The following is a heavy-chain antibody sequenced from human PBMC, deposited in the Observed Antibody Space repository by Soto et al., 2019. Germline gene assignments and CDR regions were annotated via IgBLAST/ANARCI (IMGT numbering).Heavy chain of an antibody. Sequence: PSETLSLTFAVSGYSISSGYYWGWIRPPPGKGLEWIGSIYHSGSTYYNPSLKSRVTISVDTSKNQFSLKLSSATAADTAVYYCARVRRYCSGGSCYSDLFDPWGQGTLVTVS. CDR3: ARVRRYCSGGSCYSDLFDP. CDR2: IYHSGST. V-gene: IGHV4-38-2*01. J-gene: IGHJ5*02. D-gene: IGHD2-15*01. CDR1: GYSISSGYY.